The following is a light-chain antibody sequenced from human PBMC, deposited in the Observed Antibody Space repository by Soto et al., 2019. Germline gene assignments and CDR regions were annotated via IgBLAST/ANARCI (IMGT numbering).Light chain of an antibody. Sequence: QSVLTQPPSASGTPGQRVTISCSGSNSNIGRHTVNWYQQLPGTAPKLLIYTDNQRPSGVPDRFSDSKSGTSASLAISGLQSEDEAESYCAAWDDSLQAWVFGGGTKVTVL. CDR2: TDN. CDR3: AAWDDSLQAWV. CDR1: NSNIGRHT. J-gene: IGLJ3*02. V-gene: IGLV1-44*01.